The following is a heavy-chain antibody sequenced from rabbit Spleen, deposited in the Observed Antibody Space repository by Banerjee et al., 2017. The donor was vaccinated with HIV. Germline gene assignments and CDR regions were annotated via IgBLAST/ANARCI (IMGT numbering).Heavy chain of an antibody. CDR2: IYAVSGSA. CDR3: ARGLTAAGGGGATYFDL. CDR1: GFSFSSSDY. D-gene: IGHD4-2*01. V-gene: IGHV1S40*01. Sequence: QSLEESGGDLVKPGASLTLTCTASGFSFSSSDYMCWVRQAPGKGLEWIACIYAVSGSAAYASWAKGRFTISKTSSTTVTLQLTSLTAADTATYFCARGLTAAGGGGATYFDLWGQGTLVTVS. J-gene: IGHJ4*01.